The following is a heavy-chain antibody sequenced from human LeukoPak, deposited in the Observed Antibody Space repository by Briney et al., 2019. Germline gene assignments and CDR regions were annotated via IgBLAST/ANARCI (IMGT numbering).Heavy chain of an antibody. CDR1: GYTFTSYG. CDR2: ISAYNGNT. Sequence: ASVKVSCKASGYTFTSYGISWVRQAPGQGLEWMGWISAYNGNTNYAQKLQGRVTMTADTSTSTAYMELRSLRSDDTAVYYCARDTNVLLWFGEFNFDYWGQGTLVTVSS. V-gene: IGHV1-18*01. J-gene: IGHJ4*02. CDR3: ARDTNVLLWFGEFNFDY. D-gene: IGHD3-10*01.